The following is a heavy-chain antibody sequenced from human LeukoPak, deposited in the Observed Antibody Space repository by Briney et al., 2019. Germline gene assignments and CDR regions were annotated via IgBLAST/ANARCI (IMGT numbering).Heavy chain of an antibody. CDR3: ARRTTVTTIDY. J-gene: IGHJ4*02. Sequence: PGGSLRLSCAASGFTFSSYWVQWVRQAPGKGLVWISRINSDGSSLSYADSVKGRFTISRDNAKNTVYLQMNSLRAEDTAVYYCARRTTVTTIDYWGQGTLVTVSS. V-gene: IGHV3-74*01. D-gene: IGHD4-17*01. CDR2: INSDGSSL. CDR1: GFTFSSYW.